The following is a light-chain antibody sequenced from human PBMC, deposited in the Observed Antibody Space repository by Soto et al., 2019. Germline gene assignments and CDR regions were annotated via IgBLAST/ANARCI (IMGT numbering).Light chain of an antibody. J-gene: IGKJ1*01. CDR1: LTVSTN. CDR2: YAS. V-gene: IGKV3-15*01. CDR3: QHYNSYSEA. Sequence: DIVMTQSPATLSVSPGERVTLSCRASLTVSTNLAWYQQKPGQAPRLLIYYASTRATGTPARFSGSGSVKEFTLTISSLQPEDVATYYCQHYNSYSEAFGQGTKVELK.